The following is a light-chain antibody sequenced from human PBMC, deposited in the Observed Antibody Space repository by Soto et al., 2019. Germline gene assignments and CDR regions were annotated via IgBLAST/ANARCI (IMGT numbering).Light chain of an antibody. CDR1: QSVSSY. J-gene: IGKJ1*01. CDR2: AAS. V-gene: IGKV3-20*01. Sequence: EIVLTQSPATLSLSPGERATLSCRASQSVSSYLAWYQQKTGQAPGLPISAASTRATGIPARFSGSGSGTDFTLTISRLEPEDFAVYFCQVYGSSSKTFGQGTKVE. CDR3: QVYGSSSKT.